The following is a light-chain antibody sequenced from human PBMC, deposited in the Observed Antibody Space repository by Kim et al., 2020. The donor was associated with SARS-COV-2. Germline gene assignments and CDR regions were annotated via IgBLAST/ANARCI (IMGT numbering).Light chain of an antibody. CDR2: GAS. J-gene: IGKJ1*01. V-gene: IGKV3-20*01. CDR1: QSVTRNY. Sequence: PGARATLSCRASQSVTRNYIAWYQQKPGQSPRLLIYGASSRATDIPDRFRGSGSGTDFTLTITRLEPEDFAVYYCQQYGSSLPGTFGQGTKVDIK. CDR3: QQYGSSLPGT.